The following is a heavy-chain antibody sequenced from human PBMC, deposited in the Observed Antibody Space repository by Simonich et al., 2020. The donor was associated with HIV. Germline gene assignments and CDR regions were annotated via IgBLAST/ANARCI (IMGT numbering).Heavy chain of an antibody. CDR1: GHTFIDYY. Sequence: VQLVQSGAEVKKPGASVKISCHISGHTFIDYYLHWMQQAPGKGLEWGGLYDPEDGETIYAEKFQGRGTITADTSTDTVYMELSSLRSEDTAMYYCATVVVLPAATRGTWFDPWGQGTLVTVSS. CDR2: YDPEDGET. CDR3: ATVVVLPAATRGTWFDP. J-gene: IGHJ5*02. V-gene: IGHV1-69-2*01. D-gene: IGHD2-2*01.